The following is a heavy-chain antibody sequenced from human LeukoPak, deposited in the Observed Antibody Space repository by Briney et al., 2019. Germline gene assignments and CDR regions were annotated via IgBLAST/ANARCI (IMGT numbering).Heavy chain of an antibody. V-gene: IGHV3-30*18. CDR3: AKDLHHFTNYFDY. Sequence: PGGSLRLSCAASGFTFSSYGTHWVRQAPGKGLEWVAVISYDGSNKYYADSVKGRFTISRDNSKNTLYLQMNSLRAEDTAVYYCAKDLHHFTNYFDYWGQGTLVTVSS. CDR2: ISYDGSNK. CDR1: GFTFSSYG. J-gene: IGHJ4*02. D-gene: IGHD3-3*02.